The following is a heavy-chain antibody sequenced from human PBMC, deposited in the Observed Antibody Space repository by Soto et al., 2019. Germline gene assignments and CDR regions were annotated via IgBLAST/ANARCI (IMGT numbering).Heavy chain of an antibody. CDR3: ARVGYSYGSTKYYYHYYGMDV. J-gene: IGHJ6*02. CDR1: GYTFTSYY. Sequence: GASVKVSCKASGYTFTSYYMHWVRQAPGQGLEWMGIINPSGGSTSYAQKFQGRVTMTRDTSTSTVYMELSSLRSEDTAVYYYARVGYSYGSTKYYYHYYGMDVWGQGNTVTDSS. CDR2: INPSGGST. V-gene: IGHV1-46*01. D-gene: IGHD5-18*01.